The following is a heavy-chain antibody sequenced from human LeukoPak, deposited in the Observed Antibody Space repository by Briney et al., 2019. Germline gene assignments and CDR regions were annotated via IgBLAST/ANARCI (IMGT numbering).Heavy chain of an antibody. J-gene: IGHJ4*02. CDR1: GLTFSSYA. CDR2: ISYDGSNK. V-gene: IGHV3-30-3*01. Sequence: GGSLRLSCAASGLTFSSYAMHWVRQAPGKGLGWEAVISYDGSNKYYADSVKGRFTISRDNSKNTLYLQMNSLRAEDTAVYYCAREDYYGSGSFDYWGQGTLVTVSS. D-gene: IGHD3-10*01. CDR3: AREDYYGSGSFDY.